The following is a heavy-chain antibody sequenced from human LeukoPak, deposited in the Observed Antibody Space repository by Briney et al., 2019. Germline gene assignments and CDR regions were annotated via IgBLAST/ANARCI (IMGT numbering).Heavy chain of an antibody. CDR3: ARSGYSNFDY. D-gene: IGHD3-3*01. CDR1: GGSISSTYYY. Sequence: PSETLSLTCTLSGGSISSTYYYWGWIRQPPGKGLEWIANLYHSGSTYYNPSLKRRVTISADKSKKQFSLKLSSVTAADTAVYYCARSGYSNFDYWGQGTLVTVSS. J-gene: IGHJ4*02. V-gene: IGHV4-39*07. CDR2: LYHSGST.